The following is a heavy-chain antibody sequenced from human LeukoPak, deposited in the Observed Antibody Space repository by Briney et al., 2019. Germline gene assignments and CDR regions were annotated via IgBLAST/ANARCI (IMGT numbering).Heavy chain of an antibody. CDR3: ARGHNWNPDY. D-gene: IGHD1-20*01. CDR2: IYYSGST. J-gene: IGHJ4*02. CDR1: DGSISSYY. Sequence: PSETLSLTCTVSDGSISSYYWSWIRQPPGKGLEWIGYIYYSGSTNYNPSLKSRVTISVDTSKNQFSLKLSSVTAADTAVYYCARGHNWNPDYWGQGTLVTVSS. V-gene: IGHV4-59*01.